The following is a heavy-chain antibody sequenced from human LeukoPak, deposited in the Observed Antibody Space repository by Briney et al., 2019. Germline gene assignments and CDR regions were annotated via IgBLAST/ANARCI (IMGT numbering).Heavy chain of an antibody. V-gene: IGHV3-23*01. Sequence: PGGSLRLSCAASGFTFSRYAMSWVRQAPGKGLEWVSTFGNSAHYADSVKGRFTISRDNSKNTLYLQMNSLRAEDTAVYYCARGGRSSNWDGIIDYWGQGTLVTVSS. J-gene: IGHJ4*02. CDR1: GFTFSRYA. D-gene: IGHD6-13*01. CDR3: ARGGRSSNWDGIIDY. CDR2: FGNSA.